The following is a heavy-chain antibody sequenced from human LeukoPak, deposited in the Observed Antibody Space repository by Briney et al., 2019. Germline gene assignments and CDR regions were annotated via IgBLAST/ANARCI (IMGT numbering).Heavy chain of an antibody. Sequence: GGSLRLSCAASGFTFSSYSMNWVRQAPGKGLEWVSYINSFSSIIYYADSVKGRFTISRDNAKNSLYLQMNGLRAEDTAVYYCARSGDSSFHWFDPWGQGTLVTVSS. CDR1: GFTFSSYS. J-gene: IGHJ5*02. CDR2: INSFSSII. CDR3: ARSGDSSFHWFDP. D-gene: IGHD3-22*01. V-gene: IGHV3-48*01.